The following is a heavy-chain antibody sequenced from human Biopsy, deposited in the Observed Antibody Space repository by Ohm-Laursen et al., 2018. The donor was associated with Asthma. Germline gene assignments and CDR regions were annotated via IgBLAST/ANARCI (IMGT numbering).Heavy chain of an antibody. J-gene: IGHJ4*02. Sequence: SLRLSCTASGFTFSSYAMHWVRQAPGKGLEWVAVISYDGSNKYYADSVKGRFTISRDNSKNTLYLQMNRLRAEDTAVYYCARDAWELQKPYAYYFDYWGQGTLVTVSS. D-gene: IGHD1-26*01. V-gene: IGHV3-30-3*01. CDR1: GFTFSSYA. CDR2: ISYDGSNK. CDR3: ARDAWELQKPYAYYFDY.